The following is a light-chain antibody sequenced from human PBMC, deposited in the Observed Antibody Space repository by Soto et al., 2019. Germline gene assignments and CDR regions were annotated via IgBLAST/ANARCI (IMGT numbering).Light chain of an antibody. CDR2: GAS. Sequence: EIVLTQSPGTLSLSPGQGATLSCRAIQSLSSSYLAWYQQKPGQAPSLLIYGASNRATGIPDRFSGSGSGTDFTLTISRLEPEDFAVYYCQQYGSSPPITFGQGTRLEIK. CDR3: QQYGSSPPIT. V-gene: IGKV3-20*01. CDR1: QSLSSSY. J-gene: IGKJ5*01.